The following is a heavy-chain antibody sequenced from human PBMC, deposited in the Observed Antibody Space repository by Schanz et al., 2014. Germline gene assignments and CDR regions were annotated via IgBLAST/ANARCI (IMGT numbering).Heavy chain of an antibody. CDR2: ITSGSAK. V-gene: IGHV3-11*01. Sequence: QVQLVESGGGLVKPGGSLRLSCTASGFTFRDYQMTWIRQAPGKGLEWVSYITSGSAKFYADSVKGRFTISRDNAKNSLCLKMNSLRAEDTAVYYCAREKRRTEVVLDHWGQGTLVTVS. J-gene: IGHJ4*02. CDR3: AREKRRTEVVLDH. CDR1: GFTFRDYQ.